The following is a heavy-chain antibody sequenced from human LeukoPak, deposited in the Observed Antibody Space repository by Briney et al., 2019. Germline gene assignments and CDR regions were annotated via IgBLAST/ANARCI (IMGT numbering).Heavy chain of an antibody. D-gene: IGHD3-3*01. CDR2: IYYSGST. CDR3: ARHHYDFWSGYYSNVFDY. Sequence: SETLSLTCTVSGGSISSSSYYWGWIRQPPGKGLEWIGSIYYSGSTYYNPSLKSRVTISVDTSKNQFSLELSSVTAADTAVYYCARHHYDFWSGYYSNVFDYWGQGTLVTVSS. V-gene: IGHV4-39*01. CDR1: GGSISSSSYY. J-gene: IGHJ4*02.